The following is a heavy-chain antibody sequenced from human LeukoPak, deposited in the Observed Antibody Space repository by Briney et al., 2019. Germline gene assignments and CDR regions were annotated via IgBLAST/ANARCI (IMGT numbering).Heavy chain of an antibody. CDR3: AKSMTLQWRGFFDL. D-gene: IGHD6-19*01. V-gene: IGHV3-30-3*02. CDR1: GGTFISYA. Sequence: SCKASGGTFISYAMHWVRQAPGKGLEWVAVISYDGSNKYYADSVKGRFTISRDNSKNTLYLQKNSLRADDTAIYYCAKSMTLQWRGFFDLWGRGTHVTVSS. CDR2: ISYDGSNK. J-gene: IGHJ2*01.